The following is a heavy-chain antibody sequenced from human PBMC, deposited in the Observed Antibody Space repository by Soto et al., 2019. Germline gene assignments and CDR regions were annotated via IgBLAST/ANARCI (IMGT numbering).Heavy chain of an antibody. V-gene: IGHV3-30-3*01. CDR1: EFTFSNYA. Sequence: QVHLVESGGGVVQPGRSLRLSCAASEFTFSNYAMYWVRQAPGKGLEWVALISYDGTNKYYGDSVKGRFTISRDNSKNKLYLQMNSLRPEDTAVYYCARVKYSSGWSMDYWGQGTLVTVSS. D-gene: IGHD6-19*01. CDR2: ISYDGTNK. J-gene: IGHJ4*02. CDR3: ARVKYSSGWSMDY.